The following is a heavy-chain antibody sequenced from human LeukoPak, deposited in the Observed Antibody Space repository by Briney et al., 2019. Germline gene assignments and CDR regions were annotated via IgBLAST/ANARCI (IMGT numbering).Heavy chain of an antibody. Sequence: GGSLRLSCAASGFLVTSNYMSWVRQAPGKGLERLSIIYSGGTTYYADSVKGRFTISRDDSRNTLYLQMHSLRVDDTAVYFCARDAVIRGSGSSNWFDPWGQGTLVTVSS. CDR3: ARDAVIRGSGSSNWFDP. D-gene: IGHD3-10*01. CDR2: IYSGGTT. CDR1: GFLVTSNY. V-gene: IGHV3-53*01. J-gene: IGHJ5*02.